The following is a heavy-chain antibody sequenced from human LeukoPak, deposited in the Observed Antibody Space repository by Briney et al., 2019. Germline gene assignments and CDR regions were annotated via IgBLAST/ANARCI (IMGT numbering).Heavy chain of an antibody. CDR1: EFTLRDAW. CDR3: VKDGGYSGYETFGY. V-gene: IGHV3-64D*06. D-gene: IGHD5-12*01. Sequence: GGSLRLSCSASEFTLRDAWMNWVRQAPGKGLEYVSAISSNGGSTYYADSVKGRFTISRDNSKNTLYLQVSSLRAEDTAVYYCVKDGGYSGYETFGYWGQGTLVTVSS. J-gene: IGHJ4*02. CDR2: ISSNGGST.